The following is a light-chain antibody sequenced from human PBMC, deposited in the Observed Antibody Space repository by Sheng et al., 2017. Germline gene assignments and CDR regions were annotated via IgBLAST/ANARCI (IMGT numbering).Light chain of an antibody. Sequence: EIVLTQSPGTLSLSPGERATLSCRASQSVSNNLLAWYQQKPGQAPRLLIYGASSRATGIPDRFSGSGSGTDFTLTISRLEPEDFAVYYCQQYGSTHWTFGPGTHVEVK. CDR3: QQYGSTHWT. V-gene: IGKV3-20*01. CDR2: GAS. J-gene: IGKJ1*01. CDR1: QSVSNNL.